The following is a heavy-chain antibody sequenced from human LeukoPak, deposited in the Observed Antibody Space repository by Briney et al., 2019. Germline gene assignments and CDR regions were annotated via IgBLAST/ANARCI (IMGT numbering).Heavy chain of an antibody. Sequence: GGSLRLSCEASGFTFSSYWMTWVRQAPGKRLEWVANIKQDGSEKYYVDSVKGRFTISRDNAKNSLYLQMNSLRAEDTAVYYCASGARAKDSWGQGTLVTVSS. J-gene: IGHJ4*02. CDR2: IKQDGSEK. D-gene: IGHD4/OR15-4a*01. V-gene: IGHV3-7*01. CDR1: GFTFSSYW. CDR3: ASGARAKDS.